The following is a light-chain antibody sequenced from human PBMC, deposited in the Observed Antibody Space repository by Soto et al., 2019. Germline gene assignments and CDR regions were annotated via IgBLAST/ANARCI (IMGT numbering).Light chain of an antibody. J-gene: IGLJ2*01. CDR1: NGLSSYI. CDR3: DTWDTNTQV. CDR2: VEGSGNY. Sequence: QPVLTQSSSASASLGSSVKLTCTLSNGLSSYIIAWHQQQTGKAPRFLMTVEGSGNYNKGSGVPDRVSGSSAGADRYLTISNLQFVDEATYYCDTWDTNTQVFGGGTKLTVL. V-gene: IGLV4-60*02.